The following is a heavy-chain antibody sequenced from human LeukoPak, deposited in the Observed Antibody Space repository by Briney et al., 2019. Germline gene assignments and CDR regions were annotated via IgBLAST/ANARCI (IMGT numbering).Heavy chain of an antibody. D-gene: IGHD6-6*01. CDR3: AREYSSSSLRAFDI. Sequence: SETLSLTCTVSGGSISSYYWSWIRQPPGKGLEWIGYIYHSGSTYYNPSLKSRVTISVDRSKNQFSLKLSSVTAADTAVYYCAREYSSSSLRAFDIWGQGTMVTVSS. V-gene: IGHV4-59*12. J-gene: IGHJ3*02. CDR1: GGSISSYY. CDR2: IYHSGST.